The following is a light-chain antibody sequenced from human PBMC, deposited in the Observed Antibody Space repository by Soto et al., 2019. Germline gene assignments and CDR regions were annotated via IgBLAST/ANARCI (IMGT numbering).Light chain of an antibody. CDR3: QQYYSTPYT. V-gene: IGKV4-1*01. CDR1: QSVLYSSNNENY. J-gene: IGKJ2*01. CDR2: WAS. Sequence: DIVMTQSPDSLAVSLGERATINCKSSQSVLYSSNNENYLAWYQQKPGQPPKLLIYWASTREFGVPDRFNGSGSGTDFTLTISSLQAEDVAVYYCQQYYSTPYTCGQGTKLEIK.